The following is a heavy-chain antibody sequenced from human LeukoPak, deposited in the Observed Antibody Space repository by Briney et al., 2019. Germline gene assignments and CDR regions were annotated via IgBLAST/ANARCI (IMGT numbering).Heavy chain of an antibody. D-gene: IGHD2-15*01. CDR1: GFTFSAYA. Sequence: PGRSLRLSCAASGFTFSAYAMNWVRQAPGKGLEWVSSISSSSSYIYYADSVKGRFTISRDNAKNSLYLQMNSLRAEDTAVYYCARDLRVVEDRDYWGQGTLVTVSS. V-gene: IGHV3-21*01. CDR3: ARDLRVVEDRDY. J-gene: IGHJ4*02. CDR2: ISSSSSYI.